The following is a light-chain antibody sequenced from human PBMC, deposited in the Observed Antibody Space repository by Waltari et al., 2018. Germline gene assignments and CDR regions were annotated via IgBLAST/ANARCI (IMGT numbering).Light chain of an antibody. CDR2: AAS. CDR1: QGVGSY. J-gene: IGKJ1*01. V-gene: IGKV1-8*01. CDR3: QQYYSYPRT. Sequence: AIRMTQSPSSFSASTGDRVTITCRASQGVGSYLAWYQQKPGKAPKLLIYAASTLQSGVPSRFSGSGSGTDYTLTISCLQSEDFATDYCQQYYSYPRTFGQGTKVEIK.